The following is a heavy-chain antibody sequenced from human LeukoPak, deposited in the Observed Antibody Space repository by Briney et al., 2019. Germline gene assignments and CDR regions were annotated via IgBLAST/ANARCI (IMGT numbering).Heavy chain of an antibody. J-gene: IGHJ4*02. CDR3: AREGAIRYVWGSYRFGY. CDR1: GYTFTGYY. Sequence: ASVKVSCKASGYTFTGYYMHWVRQAPGQGLEWMGRINPNSGGTNYAQKFQGRVTMTRDTSISTAYMELSRLRSDDTAVYYCAREGAIRYVWGSYRFGYWGQGTLVIVSS. CDR2: INPNSGGT. V-gene: IGHV1-2*06. D-gene: IGHD3-16*02.